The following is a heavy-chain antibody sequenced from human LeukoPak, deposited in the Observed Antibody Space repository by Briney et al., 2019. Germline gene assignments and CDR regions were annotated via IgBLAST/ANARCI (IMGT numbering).Heavy chain of an antibody. D-gene: IGHD3-10*01. CDR2: ISGSTNYI. V-gene: IGHV3-21*01. CDR3: ARTYYYGSGSNDY. CDR1: GFAFSSYT. Sequence: KPGGSLRLSCAASGFAFSSYTMNWVRPAPGKGLEWVSSISGSTNYIYFADSVKGRFTISRDNAKNSLYLQMNSLRAEDTAVYYCARTYYYGSGSNDYWGQGTLVTVSS. J-gene: IGHJ4*02.